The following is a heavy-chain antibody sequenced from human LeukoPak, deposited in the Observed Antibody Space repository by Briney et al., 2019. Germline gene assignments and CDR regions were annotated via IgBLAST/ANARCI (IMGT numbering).Heavy chain of an antibody. CDR3: AKVWGSGWDFFDY. J-gene: IGHJ4*02. CDR1: GFTFSSYE. Sequence: GGSLRLSCAASGFTFSSYEMNWVRQAPGKGLEWVSYISSSGSTIYYADSVKGRFTISRDNSKNTLYLQMNSLRAEDTAVYYCAKVWGSGWDFFDYWGQGTLVTVSS. V-gene: IGHV3-48*03. D-gene: IGHD6-19*01. CDR2: ISSSGSTI.